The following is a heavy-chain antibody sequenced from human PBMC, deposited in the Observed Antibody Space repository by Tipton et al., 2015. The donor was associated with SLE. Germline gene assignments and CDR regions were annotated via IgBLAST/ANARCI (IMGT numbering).Heavy chain of an antibody. Sequence: TLSLTCSVSGGAISSYYRNWFRQPPGKGLEWIGYSYYSGSSKYNPSLKSRVTTSVDTSKNQFSLKLSSVTAADTAVYYCARRTDYWGQGTLVTVSS. CDR2: SYYSGSS. CDR1: GGAISSYY. V-gene: IGHV4-59*12. J-gene: IGHJ4*02. CDR3: ARRTDY.